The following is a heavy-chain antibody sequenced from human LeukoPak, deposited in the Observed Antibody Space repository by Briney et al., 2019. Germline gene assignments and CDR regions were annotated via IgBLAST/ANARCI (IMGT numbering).Heavy chain of an antibody. CDR1: GFTFSSYG. Sequence: SGGSLRLSCAASGFTFSSYGMHWVRQAPGKGLEWVAVISYDGSNKYYADSVKGRFTISRDNSKNTLYLQMNSLRAEDTAVYYCAKDLTIFGVVSRNYYGMDVWGQGTTVTVSS. D-gene: IGHD3-3*01. CDR3: AKDLTIFGVVSRNYYGMDV. CDR2: ISYDGSNK. J-gene: IGHJ6*02. V-gene: IGHV3-30*18.